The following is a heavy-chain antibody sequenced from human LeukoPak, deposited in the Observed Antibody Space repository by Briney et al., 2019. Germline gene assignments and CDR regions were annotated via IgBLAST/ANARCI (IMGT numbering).Heavy chain of an antibody. V-gene: IGHV4-59*08. CDR3: ARHGYYYDSSGYYYGDAFDI. D-gene: IGHD3-22*01. CDR1: GGSISSYY. J-gene: IGHJ3*02. CDR2: IYYSGST. Sequence: PSETLSLTCTVSGGSISSYYWNWIRQPPGKGLEWIGYIYYSGSTNYNSSLNSRVTISVDTSKNQFSLKLSSVTAADTAVYYCARHGYYYDSSGYYYGDAFDIWGQGTMVTVSS.